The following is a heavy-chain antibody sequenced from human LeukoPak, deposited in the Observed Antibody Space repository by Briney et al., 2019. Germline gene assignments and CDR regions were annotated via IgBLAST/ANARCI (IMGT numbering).Heavy chain of an antibody. CDR1: GFTFSSYD. CDR3: ARGAAAAGTMDY. Sequence: GGSLRLSCAASGFTFSSYDMHWVRQATGKGLEWVSAIGTAGDTYYPGSVKGRFTVSRENAKNSLYLQMNSLRAGDTAVYYCARGAAAAGTMDYRGQGTLVTVSS. V-gene: IGHV3-13*01. J-gene: IGHJ4*02. CDR2: IGTAGDT. D-gene: IGHD6-13*01.